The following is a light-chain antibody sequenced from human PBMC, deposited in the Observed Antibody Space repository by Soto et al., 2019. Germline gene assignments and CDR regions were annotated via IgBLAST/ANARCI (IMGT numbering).Light chain of an antibody. CDR2: GAS. Sequence: EIVMTQSPVTLSVSPGGRATLSCRASQSISDTLAWYQQKPGQAPRLLIHGASTRAPGFPARFSGSGSGTDFTLTISSLQSEDFAVYYCHQYNNWPPWTFGQGTKVEIK. V-gene: IGKV3-15*01. J-gene: IGKJ1*01. CDR1: QSISDT. CDR3: HQYNNWPPWT.